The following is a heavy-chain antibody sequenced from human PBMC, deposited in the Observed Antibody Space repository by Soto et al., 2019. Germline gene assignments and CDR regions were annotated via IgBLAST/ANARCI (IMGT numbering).Heavy chain of an antibody. CDR3: ARGGNSGFRYFDL. V-gene: IGHV3-48*02. CDR1: GFTFITYG. CDR2: ISSSSNTI. J-gene: IGHJ2*01. Sequence: WGSLRLSCTASGFTFITYGINFFRHSPVKGLEWISFISSSSNTIYYADSVKGRFTISRDNAQNSLYLQMNSLSDDDTAVYYCARGGNSGFRYFDLWGRGTLVTVSS. D-gene: IGHD2-21*02.